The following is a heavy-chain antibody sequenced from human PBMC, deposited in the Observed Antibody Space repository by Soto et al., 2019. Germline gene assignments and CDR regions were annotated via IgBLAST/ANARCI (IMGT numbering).Heavy chain of an antibody. J-gene: IGHJ6*02. Sequence: SETLSLTCTVSGGSITGYYWSWIRQPPGKGLEWIGYMYNTGSTVYNPSFKSRVTISVDTSKNQFSLKLNSVTAADTAVYYCARDLWGYCGTDCYPLDVWGQGTTVTVS. D-gene: IGHD2-21*02. V-gene: IGHV4-59*01. CDR3: ARDLWGYCGTDCYPLDV. CDR1: GGSITGYY. CDR2: MYNTGST.